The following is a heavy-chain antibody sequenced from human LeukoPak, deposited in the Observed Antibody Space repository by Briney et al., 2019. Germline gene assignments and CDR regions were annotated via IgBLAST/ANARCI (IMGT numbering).Heavy chain of an antibody. CDR2: INESGRT. Sequence: SETLSLTCAVFGGPLSGYDWSWIRQTPGKGLEWIGEINESGRTNYNPSLKSRVNIQLGTSNNQFSLQLRSMTAADTAVYYCARGLYWGSAGSGICYMDVWGTGTTVIVSS. CDR1: GGPLSGYD. J-gene: IGHJ6*03. V-gene: IGHV4-34*01. D-gene: IGHD1-26*01. CDR3: ARGLYWGSAGSGICYMDV.